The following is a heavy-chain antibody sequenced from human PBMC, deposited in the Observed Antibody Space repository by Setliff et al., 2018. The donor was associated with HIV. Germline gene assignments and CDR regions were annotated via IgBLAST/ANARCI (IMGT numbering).Heavy chain of an antibody. D-gene: IGHD3-22*01. Sequence: CTVSGGSISSSGYYWGWIRQPPGKGLEWIGSIFYSGSTYYNPSLKSRVTISVDTSKSLFSLKLGSVTAADTAVYYCARHAGSRGYYPRPFDYWGQGTLVTVSS. CDR3: ARHAGSRGYYPRPFDY. CDR2: IFYSGST. CDR1: GGSISSSGYY. V-gene: IGHV4-39*01. J-gene: IGHJ4*02.